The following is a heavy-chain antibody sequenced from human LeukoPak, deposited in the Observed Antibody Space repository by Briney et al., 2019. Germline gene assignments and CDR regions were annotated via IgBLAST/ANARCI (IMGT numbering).Heavy chain of an antibody. V-gene: IGHV3-30*18. D-gene: IGHD3-10*01. CDR2: ISSDGSRK. J-gene: IGHJ3*02. CDR3: AKGIWYGSGSYDDAFDI. CDR1: RFSFSDYD. Sequence: PGRSLRLSCRASRFSFSDYDMHWVRQAPGKGLEWVAVISSDGSRKHYGDSVKGRFTISRDNSKNTLYLQMNSLRAEDTAVYYCAKGIWYGSGSYDDAFDIWGQGTMVTVSS.